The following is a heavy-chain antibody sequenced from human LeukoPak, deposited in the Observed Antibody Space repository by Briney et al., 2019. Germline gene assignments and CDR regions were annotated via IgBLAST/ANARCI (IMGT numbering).Heavy chain of an antibody. D-gene: IGHD3-3*01. CDR1: GFTFSSYA. V-gene: IGHV3-23*01. Sequence: PGGSLRLSCAASGFTFSSYAMSWVRQAPGKGLEWVSAISGSGGSTYYADSVKGRFTISRDNSKNTLYPQMNSLRAEDTAVYYCAKDFAVDSYYFDYWGQGTLVTVSS. J-gene: IGHJ4*02. CDR2: ISGSGGST. CDR3: AKDFAVDSYYFDY.